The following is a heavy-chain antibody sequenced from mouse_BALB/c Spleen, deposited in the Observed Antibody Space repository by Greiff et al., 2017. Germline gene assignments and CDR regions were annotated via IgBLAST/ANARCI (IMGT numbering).Heavy chain of an antibody. D-gene: IGHD2-4*01. CDR1: GFTFSDYY. Sequence: EVKLMESGGGLVKPGGSLKLSCAASGFTFSDYYMYWVRQTPEKRLEWVATISDGGSYTYYPDSVKGRFTISRDNAKNNLYLQMSSLKSEDTAMYYCATMITTGRVYAMDYWGQGTSVTVSS. CDR2: ISDGGSYT. J-gene: IGHJ4*01. CDR3: ATMITTGRVYAMDY. V-gene: IGHV5-4*02.